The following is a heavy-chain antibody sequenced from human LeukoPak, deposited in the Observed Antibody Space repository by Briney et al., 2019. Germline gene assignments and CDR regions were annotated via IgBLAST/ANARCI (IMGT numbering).Heavy chain of an antibody. CDR2: IKQDGSEK. V-gene: IGHV3-7*01. CDR1: GFTFSSYW. Sequence: GGSLRLSCAASGFTFSSYWMSWVRQAPGKGLEWVANIKQDGSEKYYVDSVKGRFTISRDNAKNSLYLQMNSMRAEDTAVYYCARLRRYNIVVITYFDYWGQGTLVTVSS. D-gene: IGHD3-22*01. CDR3: ARLRRYNIVVITYFDY. J-gene: IGHJ4*02.